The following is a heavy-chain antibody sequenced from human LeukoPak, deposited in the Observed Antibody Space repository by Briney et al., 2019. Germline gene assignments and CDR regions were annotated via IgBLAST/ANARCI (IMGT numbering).Heavy chain of an antibody. CDR1: GFIFTDYY. Sequence: GGSLRLSCAASGFIFTDYYMSWVRPAPGKGLEWVSFIDSGSTSTKYADSVKGRFSISRDNAKNTLYLHMNSLRAEDTAVYYCARGRLSSGWYDDWGQGTLVTVSS. D-gene: IGHD6-19*01. J-gene: IGHJ4*02. CDR3: ARGRLSSGWYDD. V-gene: IGHV3-11*06. CDR2: IDSGSTST.